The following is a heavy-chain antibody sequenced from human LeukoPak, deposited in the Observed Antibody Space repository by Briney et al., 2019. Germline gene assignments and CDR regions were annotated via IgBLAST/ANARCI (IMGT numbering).Heavy chain of an antibody. CDR3: ARHVLLRFLAGSYYYMDV. CDR2: INHSGST. D-gene: IGHD3-3*01. CDR1: GGSFSGYY. J-gene: IGHJ6*03. Sequence: SETLSLTCAVYGGSFSGYYWSWIRQPPGKGLEWIGEINHSGSTNYNPSLKSRVTISVDTSKNQFSLKLSSVTAADTAVYYRARHVLLRFLAGSYYYMDVWGKGTTVTVSS. V-gene: IGHV4-34*01.